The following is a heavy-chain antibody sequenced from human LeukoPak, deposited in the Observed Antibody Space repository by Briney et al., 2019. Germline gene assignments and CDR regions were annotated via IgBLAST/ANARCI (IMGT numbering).Heavy chain of an antibody. CDR1: GFTFINYW. J-gene: IGHJ5*02. V-gene: IGHV3-74*01. CDR2: INSYADST. Sequence: PGGSLRLSCAASGFTFINYWMHWVRQAPGKGLVWVSRINSYADSTSYADSVKGRFTISRDNAKNTLFLQMNSLRAEDTAVYYCVRDIVGTGTTLWFDPWGQGTLVTVSS. D-gene: IGHD1-1*01. CDR3: VRDIVGTGTTLWFDP.